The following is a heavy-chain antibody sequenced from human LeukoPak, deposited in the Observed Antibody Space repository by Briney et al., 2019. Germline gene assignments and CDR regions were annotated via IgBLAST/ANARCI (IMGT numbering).Heavy chain of an antibody. CDR1: GGSISSSSYY. CDR2: IYYSGST. D-gene: IGHD2-21*02. Sequence: MPSETLSLTCTVSGGSISSSSYYWGWIRQPPGKGLEWIGSIYYSGSTYYNPSLKSRVTISVDTSKNQFSLKLSSVTAADTAVYYCARGPIVVVTAAMVWFDPWGQGTLVTVSS. V-gene: IGHV4-39*07. J-gene: IGHJ5*02. CDR3: ARGPIVVVTAAMVWFDP.